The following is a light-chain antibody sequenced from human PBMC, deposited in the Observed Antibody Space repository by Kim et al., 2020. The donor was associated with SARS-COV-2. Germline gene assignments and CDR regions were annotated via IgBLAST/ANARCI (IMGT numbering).Light chain of an antibody. V-gene: IGKV1-27*01. CDR2: AAS. J-gene: IGKJ1*01. CDR3: QKYNTAPWT. Sequence: SSVGTRVTLPCRASPVIAFPLAWHQPKPGTVPMPLIYAASPLQSEVPSRFSGRGSGTEFTLTIGSLQTGDVATYYCQKYNTAPWTFGPGTQVYI. CDR1: PVIAFP.